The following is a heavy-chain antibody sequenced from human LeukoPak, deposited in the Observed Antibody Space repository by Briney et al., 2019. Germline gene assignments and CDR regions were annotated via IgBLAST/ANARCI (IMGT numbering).Heavy chain of an antibody. CDR2: ISSSSSTI. CDR3: ATWYSSGWTLDY. J-gene: IGHJ4*02. CDR1: VFTFSIYS. V-gene: IGHV3-48*01. Sequence: GGSLRLSCAASVFTFSIYSMNWVRQAPGKGLEWVSYISSSSSTIYYADSVKGRFTISRDNAKNSLYLQMNTLGAEETAVYYCATWYSSGWTLDYWGQGTLVTVSS. D-gene: IGHD6-19*01.